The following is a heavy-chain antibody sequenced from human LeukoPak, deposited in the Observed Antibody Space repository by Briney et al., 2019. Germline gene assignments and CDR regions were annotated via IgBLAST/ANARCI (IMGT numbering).Heavy chain of an antibody. CDR3: ARGGPLIRTGTSPVRYFDL. J-gene: IGHJ2*01. Sequence: PSETLSLTCAVYGGSFSGYYWSWIRQPPGKGLEWIGEINHSGSTNYNPSLKSRVTISVDTSKNQFSLKLSSVTAADTAVYYCARGGPLIRTGTSPVRYFDLWGRGTLVTVSS. V-gene: IGHV4-34*01. D-gene: IGHD1/OR15-1a*01. CDR1: GGSFSGYY. CDR2: INHSGST.